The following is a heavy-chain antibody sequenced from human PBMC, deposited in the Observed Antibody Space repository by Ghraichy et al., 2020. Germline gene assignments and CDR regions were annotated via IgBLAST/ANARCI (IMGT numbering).Heavy chain of an antibody. CDR2: ISGSGGST. CDR1: GFTFSSYA. CDR3: AKVKEQWLVFDYFDY. Sequence: ETLSLTCAASGFTFSSYAMSWVRQAPGKGLEWVSAISGSGGSTYYADSVKGRFTISRDNSKNTLYLQMNSLRAEDTAVYYCAKVKEQWLVFDYFDYWGQGTLVTVSS. D-gene: IGHD6-19*01. V-gene: IGHV3-23*01. J-gene: IGHJ4*02.